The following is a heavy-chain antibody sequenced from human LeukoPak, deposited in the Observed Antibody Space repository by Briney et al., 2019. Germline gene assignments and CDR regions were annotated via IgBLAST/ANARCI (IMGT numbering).Heavy chain of an antibody. CDR3: ARHLSGYDPAFDI. J-gene: IGHJ3*02. Sequence: GESLKISCKGSGYSFTSYWIGWVRQMPGKGLEWMGIIYPGDSDTRYSPSFQGQVTISANKSISTAYLQWSSLKASDTAMYYCARHLSGYDPAFDIWGQGTMVTVSS. D-gene: IGHD5-12*01. CDR1: GYSFTSYW. V-gene: IGHV5-51*01. CDR2: IYPGDSDT.